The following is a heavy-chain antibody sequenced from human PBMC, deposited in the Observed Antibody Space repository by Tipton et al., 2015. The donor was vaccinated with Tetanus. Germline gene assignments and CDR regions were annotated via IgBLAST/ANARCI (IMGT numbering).Heavy chain of an antibody. J-gene: IGHJ4*02. Sequence: TLSLTCTVSGGSISSGGYFWSWIRQHPGKGLEWIGHTYNSGTTSYNPSLKSRLTISADTSKNQFSLKLNSVTAADTAVYYCARDQARGARGWNYFDYWGQGTLVTVSS. CDR3: ARDQARGARGWNYFDY. D-gene: IGHD1-26*01. V-gene: IGHV4-31*03. CDR1: GGSISSGGYF. CDR2: TYNSGTT.